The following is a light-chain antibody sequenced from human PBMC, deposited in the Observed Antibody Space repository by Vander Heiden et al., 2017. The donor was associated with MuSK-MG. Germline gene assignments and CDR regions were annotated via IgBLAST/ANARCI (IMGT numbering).Light chain of an antibody. CDR1: QSISSY. CDR2: AAS. J-gene: IGKJ3*01. Sequence: DIQMTQSPSSLSASVGDRVTITCRASQSISSYLNWYQQKPGKAPKLLIYAASSLQSGVPSRFSGSGSGTDFTLTISRLQPEDFATYYCQQRNSTPPTFGRGTKVDIK. V-gene: IGKV1-39*01. CDR3: QQRNSTPPT.